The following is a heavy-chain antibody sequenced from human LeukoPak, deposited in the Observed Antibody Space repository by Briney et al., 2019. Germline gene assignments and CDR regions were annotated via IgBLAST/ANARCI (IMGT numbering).Heavy chain of an antibody. CDR1: GGSISSYY. V-gene: IGHV4-59*01. D-gene: IGHD2-2*01. Sequence: SETLSLTCTVSGGSISSYYWSWIRQPPGKGLEWIGYIYYSGSTNYNPSLKSRVTISVDTSKNQFSLKLSSVTAADTAVYYCASVPGVVVPAAEEYFQHWGQGTLVTVSS. CDR3: ASVPGVVVPAAEEYFQH. J-gene: IGHJ1*01. CDR2: IYYSGST.